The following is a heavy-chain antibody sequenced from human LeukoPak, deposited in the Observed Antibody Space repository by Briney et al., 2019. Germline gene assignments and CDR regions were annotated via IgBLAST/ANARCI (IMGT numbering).Heavy chain of an antibody. J-gene: IGHJ4*02. CDR3: AKVGRRGDGYNPDLKISPIDY. CDR1: GFTFSSYG. V-gene: IGHV3-30*18. D-gene: IGHD5-24*01. CDR2: ISYDGSNK. Sequence: GGSLRLSCAASGFTFSSYGMHWVRQAPGKGLEWVAVISYDGSNKYYADSVKGRFTISRDNSKNTLYLQMNSLRAEDTAVYYCAKVGRRGDGYNPDLKISPIDYWGQGTLVTVSS.